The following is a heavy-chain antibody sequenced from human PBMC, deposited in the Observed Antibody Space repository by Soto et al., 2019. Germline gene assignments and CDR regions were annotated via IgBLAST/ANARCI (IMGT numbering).Heavy chain of an antibody. CDR3: AKVFTVTTVPHYYYMDV. CDR2: ISASGGST. D-gene: IGHD4-17*01. J-gene: IGHJ6*03. Sequence: GGSLRLSCAASGFTFSSYVMSWVRQAPGKGLEWVSAISASGGSTYYADSVKGRFAISRDNSKNTLYLQMNSLRAEDTAIYYCAKVFTVTTVPHYYYMDVWGIGTTVTVSS. V-gene: IGHV3-23*01. CDR1: GFTFSSYV.